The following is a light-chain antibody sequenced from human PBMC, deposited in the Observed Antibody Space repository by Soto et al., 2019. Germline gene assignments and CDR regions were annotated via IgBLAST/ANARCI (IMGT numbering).Light chain of an antibody. J-gene: IGKJ1*01. CDR2: GAS. CDR3: QHYKMYSPWT. V-gene: IGKV3-20*01. Sequence: EIVFTQSPGTLSLSPGERATLSCSASQSVSSRYLAWYQQKPGQAPRLLIYGASSRATGIPDRFSGSESGTDFTLTISRLEPEDFATYYCQHYKMYSPWTFGQGTKVDIK. CDR1: QSVSSRY.